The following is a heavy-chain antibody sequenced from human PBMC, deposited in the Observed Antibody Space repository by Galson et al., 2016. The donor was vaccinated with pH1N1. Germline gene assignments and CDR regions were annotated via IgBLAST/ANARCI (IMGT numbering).Heavy chain of an antibody. V-gene: IGHV3-43D*04. CDR1: KFTFDDYA. J-gene: IGHJ6*02. Sequence: SLRLSCAASKFTFDDYAMHWVRQPPGKGPEWLCLISWDGGSTYFADAGKGRFTISRDNNKNSLYLQMNNVRPEDTALYFCAKAGRRWELEGAFGLDVWGQGTTVTVSS. D-gene: IGHD1-26*01. CDR3: AKAGRRWELEGAFGLDV. CDR2: ISWDGGST.